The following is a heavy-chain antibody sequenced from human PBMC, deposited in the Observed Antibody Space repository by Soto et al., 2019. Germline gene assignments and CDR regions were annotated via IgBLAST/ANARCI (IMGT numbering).Heavy chain of an antibody. CDR3: ARLGQGGYVQGMDV. Sequence: LGESLKISCNGSGYSFITYWIAWVRQKPGKGLEWMGIIDPADSETKYSPSFQGQVTISADKSINTAYLQWSSLKASDTAKYYCARLGQGGYVQGMDVWGQGTTVTVSS. D-gene: IGHD5-12*01. V-gene: IGHV5-51*01. J-gene: IGHJ6*02. CDR1: GYSFITYW. CDR2: IDPADSET.